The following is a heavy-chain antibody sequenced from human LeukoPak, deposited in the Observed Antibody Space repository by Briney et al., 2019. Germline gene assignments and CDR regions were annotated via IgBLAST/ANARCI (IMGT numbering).Heavy chain of an antibody. V-gene: IGHV5-51*01. J-gene: IGHJ4*02. CDR2: IYPGDSDT. D-gene: IGHD6-13*01. CDR1: GYSFTSYW. Sequence: GESLKISCKGSGYSFTSYWIGWVRQLPGKGLEWMGIIYPGDSDTRYSPSFQGQVTISADKSISTAYLQWSSLKASDTATYYCARHWPYSSSWYIDYWGQGTLVTVSS. CDR3: ARHWPYSSSWYIDY.